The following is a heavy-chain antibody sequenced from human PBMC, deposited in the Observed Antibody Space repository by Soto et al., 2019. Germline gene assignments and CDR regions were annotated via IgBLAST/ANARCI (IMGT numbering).Heavy chain of an antibody. J-gene: IGHJ4*02. D-gene: IGHD1-26*01. CDR2: ISAYNGNT. Sequence: QVQLVQSGAEVKKPGASVKVSLKASGYTFTRYGISWVRQAPGQGLEWMGWISAYNGNTNYAQKIQGRVTMTTDTSTITAYMELRSLRSDDTAVYYFAIYSGIAQIDYWGQGTLVTVSS. CDR3: AIYSGIAQIDY. V-gene: IGHV1-18*01. CDR1: GYTFTRYG.